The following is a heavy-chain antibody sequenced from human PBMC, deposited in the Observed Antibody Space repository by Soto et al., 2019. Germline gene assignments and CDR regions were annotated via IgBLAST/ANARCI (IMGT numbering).Heavy chain of an antibody. Sequence: EVQVVDSGGGLVQPGGSLRLSCAASGFYVSNYYMSWFRQAPGKGLEWVSVIYRGGEIYYADSVQGRFTTSSDISRNSLERQMNSLRVDDTAVYYWARDRRDGDTLWGQGVGVTVSS. J-gene: IGHJ4*02. D-gene: IGHD5-18*01. CDR3: ARDRRDGDTL. V-gene: IGHV3-66*01. CDR2: IYRGGEI. CDR1: GFYVSNYY.